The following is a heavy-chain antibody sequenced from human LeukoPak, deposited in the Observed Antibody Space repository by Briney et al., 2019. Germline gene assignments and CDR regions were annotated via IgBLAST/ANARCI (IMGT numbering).Heavy chain of an antibody. CDR1: GFTFSSYG. J-gene: IGHJ6*03. CDR3: AKVGAYYYGSGSHSNYYYYMDV. D-gene: IGHD3-10*01. Sequence: GGSLRLPCAASGFTFSSYGMHWVRQAPGKGLEGVAFIRYDGSNKYYADSVKGRFTISRDNSKNTLYLQMNSLRAEDTAVYYCAKVGAYYYGSGSHSNYYYYMDVWGKGTTVTISS. V-gene: IGHV3-30*02. CDR2: IRYDGSNK.